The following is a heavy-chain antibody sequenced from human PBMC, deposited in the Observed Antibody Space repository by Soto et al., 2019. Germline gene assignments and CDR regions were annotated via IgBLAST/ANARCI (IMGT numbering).Heavy chain of an antibody. V-gene: IGHV4-31*03. CDR2: IYYSGST. CDR1: GGSISSGGYY. J-gene: IGHJ5*02. Sequence: QVQLQESGPGLVKPSQTLSLTCTVSGGSISSGGYYWSWIRQHPGKGLEWIGYIYYSGSTYYNPSLKSRVTMSVDTSKNQFSLKLSSVTAADTAVYYCARATSGCSSTSCYRAGWFDPWGQGTLVTVSS. CDR3: ARATSGCSSTSCYRAGWFDP. D-gene: IGHD2-2*01.